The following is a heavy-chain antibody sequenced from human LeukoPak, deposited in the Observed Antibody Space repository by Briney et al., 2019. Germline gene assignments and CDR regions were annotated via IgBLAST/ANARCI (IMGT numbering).Heavy chain of an antibody. D-gene: IGHD2-15*01. V-gene: IGHV3-7*02. J-gene: IGHJ4*02. CDR1: GFTFTGFW. CDR3: TRNGRSLDY. Sequence: GGSVRLSCAASGFTFTGFWMSWVRQAPGQGLEWVANIKVDGSEKNYVDSVRGRFTISRDNAKNSLYLQMNSLRAEDTAVYYCTRNGRSLDYWGQGTLVTVSS. CDR2: IKVDGSEK.